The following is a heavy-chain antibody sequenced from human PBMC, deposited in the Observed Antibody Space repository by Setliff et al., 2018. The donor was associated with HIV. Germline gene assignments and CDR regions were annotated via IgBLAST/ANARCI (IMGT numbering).Heavy chain of an antibody. CDR2: IIPIFGTT. CDR3: ATNPEQPTMTYYYYYMDV. CDR1: GGTFSSYA. Sequence: SVKVAGEASGGTFSSYAISWVRRAPGQGPEWMGAIIPIFGTTKYDQRFQGRVTITAAPSTSTADMELSSLRSEDTAVYYCATNPEQPTMTYYYYYMDVWGKGTTVTVSS. D-gene: IGHD3-22*01. V-gene: IGHV1-69*13. J-gene: IGHJ6*03.